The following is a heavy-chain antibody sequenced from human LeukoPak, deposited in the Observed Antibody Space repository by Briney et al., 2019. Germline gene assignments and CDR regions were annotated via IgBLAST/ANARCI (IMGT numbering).Heavy chain of an antibody. CDR1: GYTFTNYD. CDR2: MNPTSGKA. CDR3: ARDFFDGHGYTFYYYGMDV. J-gene: IGHJ6*02. Sequence: ASVKVSCKASGYTFTNYDVNWVRQTTGQGLEWMGWMNPTSGKAGFAQRFQGRVSMTRNISISTAYMELSSLRPEDMAVYYCARDFFDGHGYTFYYYGMDVWGQGTTVTVSS. D-gene: IGHD3-22*01. V-gene: IGHV1-8*01.